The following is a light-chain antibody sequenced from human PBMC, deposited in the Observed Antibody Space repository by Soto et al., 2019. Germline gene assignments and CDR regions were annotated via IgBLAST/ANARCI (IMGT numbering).Light chain of an antibody. V-gene: IGLV1-40*01. CDR1: SSNIGAGYD. CDR3: LSFDSSLSVV. CDR2: GNT. J-gene: IGLJ2*01. Sequence: QSVLTXXXSVSGAPGQXXXIXCTGSSSNIGAGYDVHWYQQLPGRAPKLLIYGNTNRXSGVPDRFSGSKSGTXXXXPITGLXXEDXAXYXXLSFDSSLSVVFXGXXXXTVL.